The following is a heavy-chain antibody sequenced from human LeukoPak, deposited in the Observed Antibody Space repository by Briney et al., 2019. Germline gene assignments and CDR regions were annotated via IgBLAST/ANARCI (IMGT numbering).Heavy chain of an antibody. V-gene: IGHV4-39*07. CDR2: IYYSGST. J-gene: IGHJ4*02. D-gene: IGHD5-12*01. CDR3: ARVPDSRWLRFSFDY. Sequence: PSETLSLTCTVSGGSISSSSYYWGWIRQPPGKGLEWIGSIYYSGSTYYNPSLKSRVTISVDTSKNQFSLKLSSVTAADTAVYYCARVPDSRWLRFSFDYWGQGTLVTVSS. CDR1: GGSISSSSYY.